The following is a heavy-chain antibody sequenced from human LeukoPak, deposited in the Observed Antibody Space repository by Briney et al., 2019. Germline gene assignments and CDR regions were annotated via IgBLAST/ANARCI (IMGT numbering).Heavy chain of an antibody. Sequence: GGSLRLSCAASGFTFSSYAMSWVRQAPGKGLEWVSSISSSSSYIYYADSVKGRFTISRDNAKNSLYLQMNSLRAEDTAVYYCARSIAVARFDYWGQGTLVTVSS. D-gene: IGHD6-19*01. CDR3: ARSIAVARFDY. CDR2: ISSSSSYI. J-gene: IGHJ4*02. V-gene: IGHV3-21*01. CDR1: GFTFSSYA.